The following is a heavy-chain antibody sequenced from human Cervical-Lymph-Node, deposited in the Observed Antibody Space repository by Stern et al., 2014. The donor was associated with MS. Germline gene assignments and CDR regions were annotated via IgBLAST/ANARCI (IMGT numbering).Heavy chain of an antibody. J-gene: IGHJ4*02. CDR2: VYYSGTT. D-gene: IGHD4-23*01. CDR1: GDSISSYY. V-gene: IGHV4-59*08. Sequence: VQLEESGPGLVKPSETLSLTCTVSGDSISSYYWSWIRQPPGKGLEWIGHVYYSGTTYYNPSLTGRVTISVDTSKKHFPLKLTPVTAADTAVYYCARISTVVDYWGQGTLVTVSS. CDR3: ARISTVVDY.